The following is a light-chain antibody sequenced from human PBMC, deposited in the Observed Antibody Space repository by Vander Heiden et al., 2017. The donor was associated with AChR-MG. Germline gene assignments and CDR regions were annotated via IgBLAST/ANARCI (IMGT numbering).Light chain of an antibody. J-gene: IGKJ1*01. V-gene: IGKV3-20*01. Sequence: EIVLTPSPGTLSLSPGERATLSCRASQSVSSNYLAWYQQKPGQAPRLLIYGPSSRATGIPDRFSGGGSGTDFTLTISRLEPEDFAVYYCQQYGSSPWTFGQGTKVEIK. CDR3: QQYGSSPWT. CDR1: QSVSSNY. CDR2: GPS.